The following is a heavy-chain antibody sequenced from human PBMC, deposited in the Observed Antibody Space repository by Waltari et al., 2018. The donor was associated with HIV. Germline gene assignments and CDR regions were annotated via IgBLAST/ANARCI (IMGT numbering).Heavy chain of an antibody. J-gene: IGHJ3*02. V-gene: IGHV4-38-2*01. CDR3: ARVMTVSGTSHDAFDI. CDR2: IYHSGSD. D-gene: IGHD6-19*01. Sequence: QVQLQESGPGLVKPSETLSLTCAVSGYSISSGYYWGWIRQPPGKGLEWIGYIYHSGSDYYSPSIKSRVAISVDTSKNQFSLKLSSVTAADTAVYYCARVMTVSGTSHDAFDIWGQGTMVTASS. CDR1: GYSISSGYY.